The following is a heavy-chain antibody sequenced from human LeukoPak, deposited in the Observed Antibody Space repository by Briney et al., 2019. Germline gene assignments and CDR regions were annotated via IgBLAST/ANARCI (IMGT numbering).Heavy chain of an antibody. V-gene: IGHV4-34*01. D-gene: IGHD2-2*01. CDR1: GGSFSGYY. J-gene: IGHJ4*02. Sequence: SETLSLTCAVYGGSFSGYYWSWIRQPPRKGLEWIGEINHSGSTNYNPSLKSRVTISVDTSKNQFSLKLSSVTAADTAVYYCARVEVVPAAMGFDYWGQGTLVTVSS. CDR2: INHSGST. CDR3: ARVEVVPAAMGFDY.